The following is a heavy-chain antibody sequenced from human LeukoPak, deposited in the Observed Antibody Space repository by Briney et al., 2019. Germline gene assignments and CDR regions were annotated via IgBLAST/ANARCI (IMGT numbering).Heavy chain of an antibody. Sequence: PGGSLRLSCAASGFTFSSYWMHWVRQAPGKGLEWVSSISSSSSYIYYADSVKGRFTISRDNAKNSLYLQMNSLRAEDTAVYYCARDGGLGYCSGGSCYGFDYWGQGTLVTVSS. CDR2: ISSSSSYI. J-gene: IGHJ4*02. CDR3: ARDGGLGYCSGGSCYGFDY. CDR1: GFTFSSYW. V-gene: IGHV3-21*01. D-gene: IGHD2-15*01.